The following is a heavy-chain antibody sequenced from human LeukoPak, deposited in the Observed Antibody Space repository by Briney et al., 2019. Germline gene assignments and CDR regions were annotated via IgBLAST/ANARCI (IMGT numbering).Heavy chain of an antibody. D-gene: IGHD3-3*01. J-gene: IGHJ6*03. CDR2: INPSGGST. Sequence: GASVKVSCKASGYTFTSYYMHWVRQAPGQGLEWMGIINPSGGSTSYAQKFQGRVTMTRDTSTSTVYMELSSLRSEDTAVYYCAGGSITIFGVVTNAYYYYYMDVWGKGTTVTVSS. V-gene: IGHV1-46*01. CDR1: GYTFTSYY. CDR3: AGGSITIFGVVTNAYYYYYMDV.